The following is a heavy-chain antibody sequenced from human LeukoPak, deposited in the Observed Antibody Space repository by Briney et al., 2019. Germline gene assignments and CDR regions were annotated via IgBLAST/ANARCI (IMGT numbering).Heavy chain of an antibody. CDR3: ARGTHSAGTCCHTWFAP. CDR2: TYYRSKWYS. CDR1: GDSVSSNSAA. V-gene: IGHV6-1*01. J-gene: IGHJ5*02. D-gene: IGHD2-2*02. Sequence: SQTLSLTCAISGDSVSSNSAAWNLIRQSPSRGLEWLGRTYYRSKWYSDYAVSVKSRITINPDTSKNQFSLQLNSVTPEDTAVYYCARGTHSAGTCCHTWFAPWGQGTLVTVSS.